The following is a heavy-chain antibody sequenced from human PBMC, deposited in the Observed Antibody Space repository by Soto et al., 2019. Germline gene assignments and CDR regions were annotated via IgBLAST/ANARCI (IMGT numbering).Heavy chain of an antibody. CDR2: IGESGTPT. Sequence: GGSLRLSCAASGFTFSSYAMKWVRQAPGKGLEWVSLIGESGTPTYYADSVKGRFTISRDNSGNTLFLELYSMRAEDTAVYYCARYIPGVRYYGMDVWGQGTTVTVSS. CDR3: ARYIPGVRYYGMDV. J-gene: IGHJ6*02. D-gene: IGHD2-2*01. V-gene: IGHV3-23*01. CDR1: GFTFSSYA.